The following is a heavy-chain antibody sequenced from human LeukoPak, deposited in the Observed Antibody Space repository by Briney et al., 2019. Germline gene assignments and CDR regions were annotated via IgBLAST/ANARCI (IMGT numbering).Heavy chain of an antibody. CDR3: ATDLGDDSGGSNWFDP. CDR2: FDPEDGET. Sequence: ASVKVSCKVSGYTLTELSMHWVRQAPGKGLEWMGGFDPEDGETMYAQKFQGRVTMTEDTSTDTAYMELSSLRSEDTAVYYCATDLGDDSGGSNWFDPWGQGTLVTVSS. V-gene: IGHV1-24*01. D-gene: IGHD3-22*01. J-gene: IGHJ5*02. CDR1: GYTLTELS.